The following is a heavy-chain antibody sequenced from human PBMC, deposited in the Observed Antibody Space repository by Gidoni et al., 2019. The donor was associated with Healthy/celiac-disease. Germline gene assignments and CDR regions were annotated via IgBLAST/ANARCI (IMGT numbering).Heavy chain of an antibody. CDR2: ISGSGGST. J-gene: IGHJ5*02. CDR3: AKAPSQWLVPAP. V-gene: IGHV3-23*01. CDR1: GFPFSSYA. Sequence: EVQLLESGGGLVQPGGSLRLPCAASGFPFSSYAMSWVRQAPGKGLEWVSAISGSGGSTYYADSVKGRFTISRDNSKNTLYLQMNSLRAEDTAVYYCAKAPSQWLVPAPWGQGTLVTVSS. D-gene: IGHD6-19*01.